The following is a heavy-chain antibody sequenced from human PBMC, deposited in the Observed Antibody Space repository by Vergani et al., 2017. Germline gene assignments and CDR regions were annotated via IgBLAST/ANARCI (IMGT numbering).Heavy chain of an antibody. CDR3: SAQTQSCHDY. V-gene: IGHV3-73*01. D-gene: IGHD3-10*01. CDR1: VFVFSESP. J-gene: IGHJ4*02. Sequence: EVQLMESGGGWAQPGGSLRLSCAASVFVFSESPIHWVRQVPGKGLEWLGHIRRRSEHYATAYGPSLIGRATISRDDSTNTAYLQLSSLGTDYTAIYFCSAQTQSCHDYGGQGTLVAVSS. CDR2: IRRRSEHYAT.